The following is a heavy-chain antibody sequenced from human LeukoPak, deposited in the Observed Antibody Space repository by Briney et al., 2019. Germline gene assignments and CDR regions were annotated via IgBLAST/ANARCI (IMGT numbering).Heavy chain of an antibody. CDR3: STDLSHFDLSSGFYSY. J-gene: IGHJ4*02. D-gene: IGHD3-3*01. CDR2: IKANIDGGST. CDR1: GFTFTSAW. Sequence: GGSLRLSCAASGFTFTSAWMVWVRQAPGKGLEWIGRIKANIDGGSTDLAAPVKGRFSISRDDSTKTVSLQMNSLKIEDTAVYYCSTDLSHFDLSSGFYSYWGQGSLVTVSS. V-gene: IGHV3-15*01.